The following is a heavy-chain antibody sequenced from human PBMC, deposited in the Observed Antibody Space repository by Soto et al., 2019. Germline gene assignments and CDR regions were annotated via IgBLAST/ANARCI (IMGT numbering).Heavy chain of an antibody. CDR2: IYSGGST. Sequence: PGGSLRLSCAASGFTVSSNYLSWVRQAPGKGLEWVSVIYSGGSTYYADSVKGRFTISRDNSKNTLYLQMNSLRAEDTAVYYCARDRAFAFDIWGQGTMVTVSS. CDR3: ARDRAFAFDI. CDR1: GFTVSSNY. J-gene: IGHJ3*02. V-gene: IGHV3-66*01.